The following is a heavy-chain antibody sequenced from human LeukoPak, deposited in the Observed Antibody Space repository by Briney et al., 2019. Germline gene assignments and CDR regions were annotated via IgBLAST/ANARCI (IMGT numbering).Heavy chain of an antibody. CDR1: GFTFRNYW. CDR2: TKPDGSAV. J-gene: IGHJ4*02. D-gene: IGHD2-15*01. Sequence: GGSLRLSCAASGFTFRNYWMGWVRQAPGKGLEWVANTKPDGSAVDHTDSVRGRFTTSRDNANHFLYLQMNRLRADDPVVYYCARDGGLNTIFDYGGQGNRVTVSS. CDR3: ARDGGLNTIFDY. V-gene: IGHV3-7*01.